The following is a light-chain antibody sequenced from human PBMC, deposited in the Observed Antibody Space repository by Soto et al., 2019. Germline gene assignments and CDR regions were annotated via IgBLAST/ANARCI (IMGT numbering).Light chain of an antibody. V-gene: IGKV1-33*01. CDR1: ANNNNS. CDR2: DAI. Sequence: DTQLTQSQSSLSVSVGDRDTITRQARANNNNSLNLTQLKPGRAPQFLIYDAINLKPGVPLTFRGSGSGTHFTFTISRREPEYISTYYCQRYENLPTFGQWARVEIK. CDR3: QRYENLPT. J-gene: IGKJ5*01.